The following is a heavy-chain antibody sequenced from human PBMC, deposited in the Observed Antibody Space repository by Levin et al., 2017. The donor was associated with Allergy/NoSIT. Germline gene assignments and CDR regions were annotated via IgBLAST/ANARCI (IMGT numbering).Heavy chain of an antibody. V-gene: IGHV3-48*02. CDR2: ISSSSSTI. CDR1: GFTFSSYS. Sequence: GESLKISCAASGFTFSSYSMNWVRQAPGKGLEWVSYISSSSSTIYYADSVKGRFTISRDNAKNSLYLQMNSLRDEDTAVYYCARDPLPPRYDFWSGYYDYWGQGTLVTVSS. J-gene: IGHJ4*02. D-gene: IGHD3-3*01. CDR3: ARDPLPPRYDFWSGYYDY.